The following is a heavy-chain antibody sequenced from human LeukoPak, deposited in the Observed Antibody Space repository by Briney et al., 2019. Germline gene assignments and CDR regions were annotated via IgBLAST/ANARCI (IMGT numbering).Heavy chain of an antibody. J-gene: IGHJ4*02. CDR3: ARGCGGDCYYLDY. D-gene: IGHD2-21*01. Sequence: SETLSLTCTVSGGSISSYYWSWIRQPPGKGLEWIGYIYYSGSTNYNPSLKSRVTISVDTSKNQFSLKLSSVTATHTAVYYCARGCGGDCYYLDYWGQGTLVTVSS. CDR1: GGSISSYY. CDR2: IYYSGST. V-gene: IGHV4-59*01.